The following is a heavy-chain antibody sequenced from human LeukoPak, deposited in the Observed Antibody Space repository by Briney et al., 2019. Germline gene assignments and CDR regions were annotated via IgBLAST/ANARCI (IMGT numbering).Heavy chain of an antibody. Sequence: SSETLSLTCTVSGVSISSSSYYWGWIRQPPGKGLEWIGSIYYSGSTYYNPSLKSRVTISVDTSKNQFSLKLSSVTAADTAVYYCARTSYGSGVSFDPWGQGTLVTVSS. V-gene: IGHV4-39*01. J-gene: IGHJ5*02. CDR3: ARTSYGSGVSFDP. D-gene: IGHD3-10*01. CDR1: GVSISSSSYY. CDR2: IYYSGST.